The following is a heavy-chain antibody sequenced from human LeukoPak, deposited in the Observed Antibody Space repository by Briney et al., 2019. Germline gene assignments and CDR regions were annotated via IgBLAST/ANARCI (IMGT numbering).Heavy chain of an antibody. Sequence: GGSLRLSCAASGFIFSGYWMTWVRQAPGKGLEWVANIKQDGSEKYYVDTVKGRFTISRDNAKNSLYLQMNSLRAEDTAVYYCASPGSVGDTGMPDYWGQGTLVTVSS. V-gene: IGHV3-7*01. CDR1: GFIFSGYW. J-gene: IGHJ4*02. CDR2: IKQDGSEK. CDR3: ASPGSVGDTGMPDY. D-gene: IGHD5-18*01.